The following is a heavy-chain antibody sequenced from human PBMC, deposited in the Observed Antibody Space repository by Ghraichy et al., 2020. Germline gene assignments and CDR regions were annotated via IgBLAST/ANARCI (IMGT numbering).Heavy chain of an antibody. CDR1: GFTFSGSH. CDR3: SRQTDSCHDY. V-gene: IGHV3-73*01. Sequence: GGSLRLSCTASGFTFSGSHMHWVRQASGRGLEWVGHVRSKADNYETAYAASVKGRFTISRDDSKDPAYLHMNSLDTEDTAIYYCSRQTDSCHDYWGQGIQVTVAS. CDR2: VRSKADNYET. J-gene: IGHJ4*02. D-gene: IGHD4-11*01.